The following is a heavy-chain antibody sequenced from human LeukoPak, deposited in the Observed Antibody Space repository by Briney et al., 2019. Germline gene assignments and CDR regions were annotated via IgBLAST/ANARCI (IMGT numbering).Heavy chain of an antibody. J-gene: IGHJ4*02. D-gene: IGHD3-3*01. CDR1: GFTFSSYW. CDR3: AREGETITIFGVVIEYYFDY. V-gene: IGHV3-7*01. CDR2: IKQDGSEK. Sequence: GGSLRLSCAASGFTFSSYWMSWVRQAPGKGLEWVANIKQDGSEKYCVDSVKGRFTISRDNAKSSLYLQMNSLRAEDTAVYYCAREGETITIFGVVIEYYFDYWGQGTLVTVSS.